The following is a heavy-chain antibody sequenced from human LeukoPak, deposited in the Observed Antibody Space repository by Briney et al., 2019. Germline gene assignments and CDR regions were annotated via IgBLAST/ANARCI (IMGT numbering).Heavy chain of an antibody. D-gene: IGHD5-18*01. V-gene: IGHV4-39*07. CDR2: MYYTGNS. CDR1: GGSISSSTYY. J-gene: IGHJ6*04. Sequence: SETLSLTCTVSGGSISSSTYYWGWIRQPPGKGLEWIGSMYYTGNSYYNPSLKSRVTISVDTSNNQFSLRLTSLAAADTAVYYCATFNRGYGYGLPIDVWGKGTTVTVSP. CDR3: ATFNRGYGYGLPIDV.